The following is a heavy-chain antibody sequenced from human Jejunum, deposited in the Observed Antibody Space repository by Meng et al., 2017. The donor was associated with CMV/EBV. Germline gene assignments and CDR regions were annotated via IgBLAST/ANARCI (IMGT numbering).Heavy chain of an antibody. D-gene: IGHD1-26*01. CDR3: AQEGGEHY. V-gene: IGHV3-30*02. CDR1: GFTFSSYG. Sequence: QVQLVXXXXXXVQXGXXLRLSCAASGFTFSSYGIHWVRQAPGKGLEWVAFIRNDESNKYYTDSVKGRFTISRDNSKNTLYLQMDSLTAEDAAVYYCAQEGGEHYWGQGTLVTVSS. CDR2: IRNDESNK. J-gene: IGHJ4*02.